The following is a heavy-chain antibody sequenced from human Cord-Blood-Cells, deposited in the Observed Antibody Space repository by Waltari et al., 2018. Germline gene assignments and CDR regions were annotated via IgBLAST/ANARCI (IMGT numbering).Heavy chain of an antibody. CDR1: GFTFGVDA. Sequence: EVQLVESGGVVVQPGGSLRLSCAASGFTFGVDALPWSRQAPGKGLEWVSLISWDGGSTYYADSVKGRFTISRDNSKNSLYLQMNSLRAEDTALYYCAKGAAAGNWFDPWGQGTLVTVSS. D-gene: IGHD6-13*01. J-gene: IGHJ5*02. CDR3: AKGAAAGNWFDP. CDR2: ISWDGGST. V-gene: IGHV3-43D*03.